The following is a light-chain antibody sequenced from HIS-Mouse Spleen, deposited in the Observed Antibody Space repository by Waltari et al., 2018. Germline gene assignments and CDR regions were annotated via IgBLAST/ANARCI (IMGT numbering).Light chain of an antibody. V-gene: IGLV2-23*01. J-gene: IGLJ3*02. CDR2: EGS. CDR1: SSDVGRSNL. Sequence: QSALTQPASVSGSPGQSITISCTGTSSDVGRSNLVPWYQQNPGKAPKLMIYEGSTRPSGVSNRFSGSKSGNTASLTISGLQAEDEADYYCCSYAGSSTWVFGGGTKLTVL. CDR3: CSYAGSSTWV.